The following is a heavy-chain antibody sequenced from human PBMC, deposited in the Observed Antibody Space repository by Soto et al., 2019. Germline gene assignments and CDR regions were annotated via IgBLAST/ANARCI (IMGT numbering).Heavy chain of an antibody. Sequence: ASMKVSCKAPGNTFPSYDINWVRQAAGQGLEYLGWMNPNSGNTAYVQKFQGRVTMTWDTSITTAYMELSSLRSEDTAVYFCARGVKYGAYSRWFDPWGQGTLVTVSS. CDR1: GNTFPSYD. V-gene: IGHV1-8*01. CDR2: MNPNSGNT. CDR3: ARGVKYGAYSRWFDP. D-gene: IGHD4-17*01. J-gene: IGHJ5*02.